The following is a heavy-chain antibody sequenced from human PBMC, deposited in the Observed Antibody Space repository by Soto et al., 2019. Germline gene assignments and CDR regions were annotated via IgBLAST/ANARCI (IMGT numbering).Heavy chain of an antibody. D-gene: IGHD3-10*01. CDR1: GGSFSGYY. V-gene: IGHV4-34*01. Sequence: SETLSLTCAVYGGSFSGYYWSWIRQPPGKGLEWIGEINHSGSTNYNPSLKSRVTISVDTSKNQFSLKLSSVTAADTAVYYCARSPRIGYYGSGSYCRGFGYYYYYYMDVWGKGTTVTGSS. CDR2: INHSGST. J-gene: IGHJ6*03. CDR3: ARSPRIGYYGSGSYCRGFGYYYYYYMDV.